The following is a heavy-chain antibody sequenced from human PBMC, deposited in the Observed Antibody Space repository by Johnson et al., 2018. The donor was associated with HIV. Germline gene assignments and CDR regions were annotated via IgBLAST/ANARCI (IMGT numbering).Heavy chain of an antibody. CDR3: ARDRAPVYSSSSTPFDALDI. D-gene: IGHD6-6*01. CDR2: ISHAGTTT. V-gene: IGHV3-30*04. CDR1: GLTLTTII. Sequence: QVQLVESGGGVVQPGRSLRVSCEVSGLTLTTIIVHWARQAPGKGLEWVSLISHAGTTTAYADSVKGRFTISRDNSKSTLYLQMNSLRVEDTAVYYCARDRAPVYSSSSTPFDALDIWGQGTVVSVSS. J-gene: IGHJ3*02.